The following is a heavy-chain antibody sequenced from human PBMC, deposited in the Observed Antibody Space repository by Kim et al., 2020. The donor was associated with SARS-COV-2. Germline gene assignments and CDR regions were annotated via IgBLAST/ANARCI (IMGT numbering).Heavy chain of an antibody. V-gene: IGHV6-1*01. Sequence: DYAGAVKSRITINADTSKNQFSLQLNSGSPEDTAVYYCARDTPGQKAYDIWGQGTMVTVSS. J-gene: IGHJ3*02. CDR3: ARDTPGQKAYDI.